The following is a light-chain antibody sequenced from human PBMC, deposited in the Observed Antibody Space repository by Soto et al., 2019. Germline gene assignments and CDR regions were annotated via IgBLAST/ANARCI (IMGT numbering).Light chain of an antibody. CDR3: QQYNKWRT. CDR2: GAS. J-gene: IGKJ1*01. V-gene: IGKV3D-15*01. Sequence: EIMLTQSPGTLSLSPGERATLSCRASQSVSNNYLAWYQQKPGQAPRLLIYGASNRATGIPARISGSGSGTEFTLTISSLQSEDFAVYYCQQYNKWRTFGQGTNVDI. CDR1: QSVSNN.